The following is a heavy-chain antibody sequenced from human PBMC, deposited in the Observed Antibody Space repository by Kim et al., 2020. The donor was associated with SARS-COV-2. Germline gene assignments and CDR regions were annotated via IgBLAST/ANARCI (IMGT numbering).Heavy chain of an antibody. V-gene: IGHV1-3*01. D-gene: IGHD3-22*01. CDR1: GYTFTSYA. J-gene: IGHJ4*02. CDR2: INAGNGNT. Sequence: ASVKVSCKASGYTFTSYAMHWVRQAPGQRLEWMGWINAGNGNTKYSQKFQGRVTITRDTSASTAYMELSSLRSEDTAVYYCASQGSYYDSSGYYLGYYFDYWGQGTLVTVSS. CDR3: ASQGSYYDSSGYYLGYYFDY.